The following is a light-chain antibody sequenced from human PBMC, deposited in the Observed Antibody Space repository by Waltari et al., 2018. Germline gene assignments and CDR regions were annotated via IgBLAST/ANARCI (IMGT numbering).Light chain of an antibody. CDR3: QQRSNWPPFT. CDR2: DAS. Sequence: VLTQSPATLSLSPWERATLSCRASQSVSTYLAWYQQRPGQAPRLLIYDASNRAAGIPARFSGSGSGTDFTLTISSLEPEDFAVYYCQQRSNWPPFTFGGGTKVEIK. V-gene: IGKV3-11*01. CDR1: QSVSTY. J-gene: IGKJ4*01.